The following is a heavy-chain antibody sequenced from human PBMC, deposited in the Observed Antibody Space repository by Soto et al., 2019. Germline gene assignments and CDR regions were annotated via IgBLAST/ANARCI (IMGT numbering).Heavy chain of an antibody. V-gene: IGHV4-39*02. J-gene: IGHJ6*02. CDR3: ARDYYYYGMDV. CDR1: GGSISSSSYY. CDR2: IYYSGST. Sequence: SETLSLTCTVSGGSISSSSYYWGWIRQPPGKGLEWIGSIYYSGSTYYNPSLKSRVTISVDTSKNQFSLKLSSVTAADTAVYYCARDYYYYGMDVWGQGTTVTVSS.